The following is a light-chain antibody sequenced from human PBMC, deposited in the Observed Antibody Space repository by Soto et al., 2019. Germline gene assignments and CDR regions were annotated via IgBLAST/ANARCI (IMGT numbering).Light chain of an antibody. CDR1: QSVRSSY. V-gene: IGKV3-20*01. CDR3: QQYGSSPYT. Sequence: EIVLTQSPGTLSLSPGERATLSCRASQSVRSSYLAWYQQKPGQTPCLLIYDTSSRATGIPDRFSGSGSGTDFTLTISRLEPEDFAVYACQQYGSSPYTFGQGTKLEIK. J-gene: IGKJ2*01. CDR2: DTS.